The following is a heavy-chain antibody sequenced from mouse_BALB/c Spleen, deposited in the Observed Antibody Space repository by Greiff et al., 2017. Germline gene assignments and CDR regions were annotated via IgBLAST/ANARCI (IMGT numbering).Heavy chain of an antibody. V-gene: IGHV10-1*02. D-gene: IGHD4-1*01. CDR2: IRSKSNNYAT. J-gene: IGHJ3*01. CDR3: VRQNRDAY. CDR1: GFTFNTYA. Sequence: EVQLVESGGGLVQPKGSLKLSCAASGFTFNTYAMNWVRQAPGKGLEWVARIRSKSNNYATYYADSVKDRFTISRDDSQSMLYLQMNNLKTEDTAMYYCVRQNRDAYWGQGTLVTVSA.